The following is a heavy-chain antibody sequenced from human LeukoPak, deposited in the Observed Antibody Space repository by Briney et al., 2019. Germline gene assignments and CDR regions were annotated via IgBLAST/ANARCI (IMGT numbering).Heavy chain of an antibody. Sequence: GGSLRLSCAASGFTFSNAWMSWVRQAPGEGLEWVGRIKSKTDGGTTDYAAPVKGRFTISRDDSKNTLYLQMNSLKTEDTAVYYCWAAAAYYYYYGMDVWGKGTTVTVSS. V-gene: IGHV3-15*01. CDR3: WAAAAYYYYYGMDV. D-gene: IGHD6-13*01. CDR1: GFTFSNAW. CDR2: IKSKTDGGTT. J-gene: IGHJ6*04.